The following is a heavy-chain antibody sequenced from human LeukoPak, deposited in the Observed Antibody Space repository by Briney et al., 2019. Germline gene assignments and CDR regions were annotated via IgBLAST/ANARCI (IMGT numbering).Heavy chain of an antibody. D-gene: IGHD3-16*01. Sequence: GGSLRLSCAASGFIVSSTYMSWVRQAPGKGLEWVSVIYIGGSTYYADSVKGRFTISRDNSKNTLYLQMNSLRDEDTAVYYCVLRGGATDYWGQGTLVTVSS. CDR3: VLRGGATDY. CDR1: GFIVSSTY. V-gene: IGHV3-53*01. J-gene: IGHJ4*02. CDR2: IYIGGST.